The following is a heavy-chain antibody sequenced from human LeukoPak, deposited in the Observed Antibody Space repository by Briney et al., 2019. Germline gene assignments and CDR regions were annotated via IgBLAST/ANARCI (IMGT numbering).Heavy chain of an antibody. CDR3: ARDYYGSGSYSTDY. V-gene: IGHV1-18*01. CDR1: GYTFTSYG. D-gene: IGHD3-10*01. J-gene: IGHJ4*02. CDR2: ISAYNGNT. Sequence: GASVKVSCKASGYTFTSYGISWVRQAPGQGLEWMGWISAYNGNTNYAQKLQGRVTMTTDTSTSTAYMELRSLRSDDTAVYYCARDYYGSGSYSTDYWGQGTLVTVSS.